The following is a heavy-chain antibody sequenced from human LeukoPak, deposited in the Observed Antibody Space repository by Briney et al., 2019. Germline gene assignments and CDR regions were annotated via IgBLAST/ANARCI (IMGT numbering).Heavy chain of an antibody. D-gene: IGHD5-12*01. Sequence: SETLSLTCTVSGGSISNYYWSWIRQPPGKGLEWIGYIYYSGSTDYSPSLKSRVTISIDTSNNQFSLKLSSLTTADTAVYYCAALHSAHDWSGAFDIWDQGTMVTVSS. CDR3: AALHSAHDWSGAFDI. V-gene: IGHV4-59*01. CDR2: IYYSGST. CDR1: GGSISNYY. J-gene: IGHJ3*02.